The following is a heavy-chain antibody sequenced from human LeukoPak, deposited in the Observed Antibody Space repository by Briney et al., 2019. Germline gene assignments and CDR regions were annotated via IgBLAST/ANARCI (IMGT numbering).Heavy chain of an antibody. CDR1: GGSFSGYY. Sequence: SETLSLTCAVYGGSFSGYYWSWIRQPPGKGLEWIGYIYYSGSTNYNPSLKSRVAISVDTSKNQFSLKLSSVTAADTAVYYCARDMDYWGQGTLVTVSS. J-gene: IGHJ4*02. CDR3: ARDMDY. CDR2: IYYSGST. V-gene: IGHV4-59*01.